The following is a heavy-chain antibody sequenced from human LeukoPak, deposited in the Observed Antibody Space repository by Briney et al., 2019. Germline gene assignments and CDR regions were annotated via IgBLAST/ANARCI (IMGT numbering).Heavy chain of an antibody. Sequence: GGSLRLSGAASGFSFSSYALTWVRLAPGQGLEWVSVIGGSGRTTFYADSVKGRFTISRDDSKSMLFLQMNSLRAEDTAVYYCASHPRDFWSGYYIGEIENWGQGILVTVSS. J-gene: IGHJ4*02. CDR2: IGGSGRTT. V-gene: IGHV3-23*01. D-gene: IGHD3-3*01. CDR1: GFSFSSYA. CDR3: ASHPRDFWSGYYIGEIEN.